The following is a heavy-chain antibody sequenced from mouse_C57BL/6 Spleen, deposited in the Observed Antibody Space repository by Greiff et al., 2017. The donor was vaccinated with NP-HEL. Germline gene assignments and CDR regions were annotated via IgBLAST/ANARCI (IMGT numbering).Heavy chain of an antibody. V-gene: IGHV1-4*01. CDR2: INPSSGYT. J-gene: IGHJ2*01. D-gene: IGHD2-1*01. Sequence: VQLQQSGAELARPGASVKMSCKASGYTFTSYTMHWVKQRPGQGLEWIGYINPSSGYTKYNQKFKDKATLTADKSSSTAYMQLSSLTSEDSAVYYCAFYYGNPFDYWGQGTTLTVSS. CDR3: AFYYGNPFDY. CDR1: GYTFTSYT.